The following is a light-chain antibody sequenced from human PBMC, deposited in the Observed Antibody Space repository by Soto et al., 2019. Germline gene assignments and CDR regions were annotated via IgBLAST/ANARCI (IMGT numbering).Light chain of an antibody. CDR2: DVN. CDR1: SSDVGGYNL. Sequence: QSALTQPASLSGSPGQSITISCTGTSSDVGGYNLVSWYQQYPDKAPKLMIFDVNTRHSGVSNRFSGSKSGNTAYLNISGLQAEDAADYYCSSYKSSSTLPYVFGTGTKLTVL. J-gene: IGLJ1*01. CDR3: SSYKSSSTLPYV. V-gene: IGLV2-14*01.